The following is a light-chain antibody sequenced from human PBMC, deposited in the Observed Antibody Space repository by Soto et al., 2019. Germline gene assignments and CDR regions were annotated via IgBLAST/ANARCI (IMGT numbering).Light chain of an antibody. J-gene: IGKJ1*01. CDR3: HQYGDSPQT. CDR1: QNVSSY. V-gene: IGKV3-20*01. Sequence: EVVLTQSPGTLSLSPGERATLSCRASQNVSSYVAWYQQKPGQSPRLLIYDASKRATGIPARFSGSGSGADFTLTISRLEPEDFAVYYCHQYGDSPQTFGQGTKVEI. CDR2: DAS.